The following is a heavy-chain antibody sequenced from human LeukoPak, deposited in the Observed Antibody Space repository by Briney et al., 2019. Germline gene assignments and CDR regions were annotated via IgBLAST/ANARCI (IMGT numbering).Heavy chain of an antibody. CDR1: FIFSTYA. Sequence: GGSLRLSCAASFIFSTYAMNWVRQAPGKGLEWVSAISDSGGITYYADSVKGRFTISRDNSKNTPYLQMNSLRAEDTAIYYCAKASAVRGYYYYGMDVWGQGTTVTVSS. CDR2: ISDSGGIT. V-gene: IGHV3-23*01. J-gene: IGHJ6*02. D-gene: IGHD3-10*02. CDR3: AKASAVRGYYYYGMDV.